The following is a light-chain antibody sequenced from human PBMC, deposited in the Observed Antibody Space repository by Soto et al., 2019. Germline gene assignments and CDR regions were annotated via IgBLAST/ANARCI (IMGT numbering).Light chain of an antibody. Sequence: EIVMTQSPATLSVSPGEGATLPCTASQTVGSYLAWYQQKPGQAPRLLIYGASTRATGIPARFSGSGSGTEFTLTISSLQSEDSAVYYCHQYDTWPPWTFGQGTKVDIK. J-gene: IGKJ1*01. V-gene: IGKV3-15*01. CDR1: QTVGSY. CDR2: GAS. CDR3: HQYDTWPPWT.